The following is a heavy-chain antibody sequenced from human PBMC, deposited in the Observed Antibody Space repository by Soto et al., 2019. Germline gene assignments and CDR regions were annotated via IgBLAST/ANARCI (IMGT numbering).Heavy chain of an antibody. CDR3: ARCSVCRRIGYYYYGMDV. Sequence: GGSLRLSCAASGFTFSSYGMHWVRQAPGKGLEWVAVIWYDGSNEYYADSVKGRFTISRDNSKNTLYLQMNSLRAEDTAVYYCARCSVCRRIGYYYYGMDVWGQGTTVTVSS. CDR1: GFTFSSYG. D-gene: IGHD2-15*01. CDR2: IWYDGSNE. V-gene: IGHV3-33*01. J-gene: IGHJ6*02.